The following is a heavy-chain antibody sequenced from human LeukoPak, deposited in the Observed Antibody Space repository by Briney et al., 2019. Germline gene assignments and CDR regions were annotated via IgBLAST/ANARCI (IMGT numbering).Heavy chain of an antibody. Sequence: SETLSLTCAVYGGSFSGYYWSWIRQPPGKGLEWTGEIIHSGSTDYSPSLRSRVTISVDTSKNQFSLKLSSATAADTAVYYCARGPLAAAGTLTYYYYGMDVWGQGTTVTVSS. J-gene: IGHJ6*02. D-gene: IGHD6-13*01. CDR1: GGSFSGYY. CDR3: ARGPLAAAGTLTYYYYGMDV. V-gene: IGHV4-34*01. CDR2: IIHSGST.